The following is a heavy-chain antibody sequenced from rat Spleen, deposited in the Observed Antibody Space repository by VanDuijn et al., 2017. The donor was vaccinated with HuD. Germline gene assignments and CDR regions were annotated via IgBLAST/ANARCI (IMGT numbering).Heavy chain of an antibody. J-gene: IGHJ2*01. Sequence: EVQLVESGGGLVQPGRSLKLSCADSGFTFSNYYMAWVRQAPTKGLEWVASISTVGGHTYYRYSVKGRFTISRDNAKSTLYLQIDSLRSEDTATYYCAGHWGYWGQGVMVPVSS. V-gene: IGHV5-25*01. CDR3: AGHWGY. D-gene: IGHD4-6*01. CDR2: ISTVGGHT. CDR1: GFTFSNYY.